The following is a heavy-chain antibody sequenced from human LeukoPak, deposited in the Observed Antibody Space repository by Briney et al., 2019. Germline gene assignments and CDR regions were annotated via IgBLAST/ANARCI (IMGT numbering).Heavy chain of an antibody. V-gene: IGHV4-59*01. CDR1: GGSISSYY. Sequence: SETLSLTRTVSGGSISSYYWSWIRQPPGKGLEWIGYIYYSGSAKYNPSLKSRVTISVDTSKNQFSLKLSSVTAGDTAVYYCARAPGIAAAGTHFDFWGQGTLVTVSS. D-gene: IGHD6-13*01. CDR3: ARAPGIAAAGTHFDF. J-gene: IGHJ4*02. CDR2: IYYSGSA.